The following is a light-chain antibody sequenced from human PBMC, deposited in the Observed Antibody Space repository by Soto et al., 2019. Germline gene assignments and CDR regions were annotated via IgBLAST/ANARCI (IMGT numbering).Light chain of an antibody. CDR2: GAS. CDR3: QQYYNWPPYT. Sequence: EVVMTQSPATLSVSPGDRATLSCRASQSVDTNVAWYQQKPGQAPRLLVYGASTRATGIPARVTGFGSGTDFTLTISGLQSDDFAVYYCQQYYNWPPYTFGQGNKLQIK. CDR1: QSVDTN. J-gene: IGKJ2*01. V-gene: IGKV3-15*01.